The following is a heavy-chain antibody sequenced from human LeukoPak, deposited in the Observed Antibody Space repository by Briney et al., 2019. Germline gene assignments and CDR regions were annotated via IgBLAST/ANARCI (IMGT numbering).Heavy chain of an antibody. D-gene: IGHD1-26*01. J-gene: IGHJ4*02. Sequence: SETLSLTCTVSGGSISSNRYYWGWIRQPPGKGLEWIGSIYYSGSTYHNPSLESRVTISVDTSKNQFSLKLSSVTAADTAVYYCARGNGWYRGVVGATTGGGGRANYFDYWGQGTLVTVSS. CDR1: GGSISSNRYY. CDR2: IYYSGST. V-gene: IGHV4-39*07. CDR3: ARGNGWYRGVVGATTGGGGRANYFDY.